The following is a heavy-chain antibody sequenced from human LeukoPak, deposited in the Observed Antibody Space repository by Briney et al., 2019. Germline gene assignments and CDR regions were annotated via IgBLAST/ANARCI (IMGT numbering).Heavy chain of an antibody. V-gene: IGHV1-18*04. CDR1: GYTFTGYY. CDR2: ISAYNGNT. CDR3: ARSGYDYDFDY. D-gene: IGHD5-12*01. J-gene: IGHJ4*02. Sequence: ASVKVSCKASGYTFTGYYMHWVRQAPGQGLEWMGWISAYNGNTNYAQKLQGRVTMTTDTSTSTAYMELRSLRSDDTAVYYGARSGYDYDFDYWGQGTLVTVSS.